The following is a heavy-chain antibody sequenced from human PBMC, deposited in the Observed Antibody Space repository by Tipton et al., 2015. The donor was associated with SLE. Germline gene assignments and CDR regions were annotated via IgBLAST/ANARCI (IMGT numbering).Heavy chain of an antibody. CDR2: IRYDGSNK. Sequence: GSLRLSCAASGFTFSSYGMHWVRQAPGKGLERVAFIRYDGSNKYYADSVKGRFTISSDNSKNTLYLQMNSLRAEDTAVYYCANMGNLSGYDSDAFDIWGQGTMVSVSS. V-gene: IGHV3-30*02. D-gene: IGHD5-12*01. J-gene: IGHJ3*02. CDR3: ANMGNLSGYDSDAFDI. CDR1: GFTFSSYG.